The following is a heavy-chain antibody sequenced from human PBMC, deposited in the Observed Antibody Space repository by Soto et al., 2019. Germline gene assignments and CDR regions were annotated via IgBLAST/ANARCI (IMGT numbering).Heavy chain of an antibody. J-gene: IGHJ6*03. V-gene: IGHV1-2*04. CDR1: GYTFTGYY. CDR2: INPNSGGT. Sequence: ASVKVSCKASGYTFTGYYMHWVRQAPGQGLEWMGWINPNSGGTNYAQKFQGWVTMTRDTSISTAYMELSRLRSDDTAVYYCARWRSDYCYYMDVWGRRTTVIVSS. D-gene: IGHD6-25*01. CDR3: ARWRSDYCYYMDV.